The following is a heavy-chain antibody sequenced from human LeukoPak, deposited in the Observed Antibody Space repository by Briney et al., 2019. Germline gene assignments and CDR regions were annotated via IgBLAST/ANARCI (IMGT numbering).Heavy chain of an antibody. Sequence: SETLSLTCAVYSGSFSTHSWSWIRQSPGKGLGWLGEINHSGSSNYNPSVKGRVTISLDTSKNQFSLKLSSVTAADTAVYYCALAPARYCGGDCPKNAFDIWGQGTMVTVSS. CDR1: SGSFSTHS. CDR2: INHSGSS. J-gene: IGHJ3*02. V-gene: IGHV4-34*01. CDR3: ALAPARYCGGDCPKNAFDI. D-gene: IGHD2-21*02.